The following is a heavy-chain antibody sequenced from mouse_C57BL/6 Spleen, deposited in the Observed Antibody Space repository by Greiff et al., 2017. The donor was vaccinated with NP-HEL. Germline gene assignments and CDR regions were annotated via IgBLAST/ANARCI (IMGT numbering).Heavy chain of an antibody. D-gene: IGHD3-2*02. CDR1: GFSLTSYG. V-gene: IGHV2-2*01. Sequence: VQLQQSGPGLVQPSQSLSITCTVSGFSLTSYGVHWVRQSPGKGLEWLGVIWSGGSTDYNAAFISRLSISKDNSKSQVFFKMNSLQADDTAIYYCARSQDSSGAWFAYWGQGTLVTVSA. CDR2: IWSGGST. CDR3: ARSQDSSGAWFAY. J-gene: IGHJ3*01.